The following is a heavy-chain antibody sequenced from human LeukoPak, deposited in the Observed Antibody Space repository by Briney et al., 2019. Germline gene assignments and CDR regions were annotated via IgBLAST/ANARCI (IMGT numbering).Heavy chain of an antibody. CDR1: GFIFSDYA. CDR3: VKELERHFEY. Sequence: GGSLRLSCAASGFIFSDYAMIWVRQAPGKGLEGVSSIRGSADSTHYADPVKGRFTISRDYSKNTLYLYMHSLRADDPAFYYLVKELERHFEYWARETRVTVSS. V-gene: IGHV3-23*01. J-gene: IGHJ4*02. D-gene: IGHD1-1*01. CDR2: IRGSADST.